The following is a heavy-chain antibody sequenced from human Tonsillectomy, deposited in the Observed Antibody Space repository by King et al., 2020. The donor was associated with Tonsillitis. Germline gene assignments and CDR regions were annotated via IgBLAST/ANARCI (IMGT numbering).Heavy chain of an antibody. V-gene: IGHV1-69*01. CDR1: GGIFRSYG. D-gene: IGHD2-8*02. J-gene: IGHJ4*02. CDR2: IIPTFGTP. CDR3: ATNPLGYCSGGVCYSFDF. Sequence: VQLVESGAEVKKPGSSVKVSCKASGGIFRSYGISWVRQAPGQGLEWMGGIIPTFGTPNYAQKFQGRVTITADESTTAAYMELPGLTFEDTAVYYCATNPLGYCSGGVCYSFDFWGQGTLVTVSS.